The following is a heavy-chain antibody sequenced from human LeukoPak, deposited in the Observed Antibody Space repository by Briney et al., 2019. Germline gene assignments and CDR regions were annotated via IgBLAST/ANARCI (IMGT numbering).Heavy chain of an antibody. V-gene: IGHV4-4*07. CDR2: IYSRVT. CDR1: GGSIRSYY. Sequence: SETLSLTCTVSGGSIRSYYLSWIRQPAGKGLEWIGRIYSRVTTYNPSLKSRVTMSADTSRNHVSLTLNSVTAADTAVYYCARDSGTTGEVKFDPWGQGTLVTVSS. D-gene: IGHD3-10*01. CDR3: ARDSGTTGEVKFDP. J-gene: IGHJ5*02.